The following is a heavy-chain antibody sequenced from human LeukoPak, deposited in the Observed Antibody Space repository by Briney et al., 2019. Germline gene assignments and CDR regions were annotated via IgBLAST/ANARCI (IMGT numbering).Heavy chain of an antibody. D-gene: IGHD3-22*01. J-gene: IGHJ4*02. V-gene: IGHV1-2*06. Sequence: ASVKVSCKASGYTFTGYYMHWVRQAPGQGPEWMGRINPNSGGTNYAQKFQGRVTMTRDTSISTAYMELSRLRSDDTAVYYCARAVLYDSSGQWDYWGQGTLVTVSS. CDR2: INPNSGGT. CDR3: ARAVLYDSSGQWDY. CDR1: GYTFTGYY.